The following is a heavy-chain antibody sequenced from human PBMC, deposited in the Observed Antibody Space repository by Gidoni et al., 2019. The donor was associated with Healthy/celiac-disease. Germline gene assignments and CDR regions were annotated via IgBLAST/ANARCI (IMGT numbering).Heavy chain of an antibody. Sequence: QVQLVQSGAEVKKPGSSVKVSCTASGGTFSSYAISWVRQAPGQGLEWLGGIIPIFGTANYAQKCQGRVTITADESTSTAYMELSSLRSEDTAVYYCARVPGRGNYDYYYYGMDVWGQGTTVTVSS. D-gene: IGHD4-4*01. CDR2: IIPIFGTA. CDR3: ARVPGRGNYDYYYYGMDV. J-gene: IGHJ6*02. CDR1: GGTFSSYA. V-gene: IGHV1-69*01.